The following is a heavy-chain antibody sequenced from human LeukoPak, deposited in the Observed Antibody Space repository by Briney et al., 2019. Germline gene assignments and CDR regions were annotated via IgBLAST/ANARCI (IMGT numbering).Heavy chain of an antibody. CDR3: ARGMSSGYYYYWFDP. V-gene: IGHV4-30-4*01. Sequence: PSETLSLTRTVSGGSISSGDYYWSWIRQPPGKGLEWIGYIYYSGSTYYNPSLKSRVTISVDTSKNQFSLKLSSVTAADTAVYYCARGMSSGYYYYWFDPWGQGTLVTVSS. CDR1: GGSISSGDYY. J-gene: IGHJ5*02. CDR2: IYYSGST. D-gene: IGHD3-22*01.